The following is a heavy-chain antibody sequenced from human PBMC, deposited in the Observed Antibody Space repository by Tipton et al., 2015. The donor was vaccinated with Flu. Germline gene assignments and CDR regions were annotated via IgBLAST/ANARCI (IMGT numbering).Heavy chain of an antibody. CDR2: IYNNQYT. CDR1: GGFVSSYY. V-gene: IGHV4-4*09. CDR3: ARRDYSNYVSDPKSWFDP. Sequence: TLSLTCTVSGGFVSSYYWNWIRQPPGKGLEWIGYIYNNQYTKYNPSLKSRVTISVDRSNNQFSLNMFSVTAADTAVYYCARRDYSNYVSDPKSWFDPWGQGILVTVSS. D-gene: IGHD4-11*01. J-gene: IGHJ5*02.